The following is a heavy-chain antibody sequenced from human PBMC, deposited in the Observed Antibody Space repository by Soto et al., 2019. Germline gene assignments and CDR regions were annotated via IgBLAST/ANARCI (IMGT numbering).Heavy chain of an antibody. V-gene: IGHV3-21*01. Sequence: GGSLRLSCTASGFTFSSYSMNWVRQAPGKGLEWVSSISSSSSYIYYADSVKGRFTISRDNAKNSLYLQMNSLRAEDTAVYYCARLSLAGYSSGWTLNWFDPWGQGTLVTVSS. CDR3: ARLSLAGYSSGWTLNWFDP. D-gene: IGHD6-19*01. J-gene: IGHJ5*02. CDR2: ISSSSSYI. CDR1: GFTFSSYS.